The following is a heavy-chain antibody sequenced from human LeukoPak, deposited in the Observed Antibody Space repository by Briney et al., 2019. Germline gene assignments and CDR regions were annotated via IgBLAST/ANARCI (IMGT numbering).Heavy chain of an antibody. CDR1: GFTFSSYS. CDR3: AREGSKQQMVGSGRLRYYYMDV. D-gene: IGHD6-13*01. Sequence: GGSLRLSCAASGFTFSSYSMNWVRQAPGKGLEWVSSISSSSSSYISYADSVKGRFTISRDNAKNSLYLQMNSLRAEDTAVYYCAREGSKQQMVGSGRLRYYYMDVWGKGTTVTVSS. J-gene: IGHJ6*03. V-gene: IGHV3-21*01. CDR2: ISSSSSSYI.